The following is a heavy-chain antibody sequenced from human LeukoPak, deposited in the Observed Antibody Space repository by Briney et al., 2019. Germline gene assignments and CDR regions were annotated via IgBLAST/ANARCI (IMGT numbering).Heavy chain of an antibody. CDR2: ISNHGSDQ. J-gene: IGHJ4*02. V-gene: IGHV3-30*18. CDR1: GFTFSRYG. Sequence: GGSLRLSCAASGFTFSRYGMHWVRQAPGKGLEWVAVISNHGSDQYYADSVKGRFTISRDNSKNTLYLQMNSLRAEDTAVYYCAKLYCSSTSCSYGDFDYWGQGTLVTVSS. CDR3: AKLYCSSTSCSYGDFDY. D-gene: IGHD2-2*01.